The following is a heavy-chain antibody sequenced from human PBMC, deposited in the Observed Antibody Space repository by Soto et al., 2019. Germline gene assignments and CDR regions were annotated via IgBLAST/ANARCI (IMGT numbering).Heavy chain of an antibody. V-gene: IGHV3-23*01. J-gene: IGHJ3*02. CDR3: SKDLLSATSPEAFDI. CDR2: ISGSGYST. Sequence: EVQLLESGGGLVQPGGSLRLSCAASGLTFSSYAMTWVRQAPGKGLEWVSAISGSGYSTDYADSVKGRFTISRDNSKNTVYLQMNSLRGEDTAVYYCSKDLLSATSPEAFDILGQRKMVTVSS. CDR1: GLTFSSYA. D-gene: IGHD2-21*01.